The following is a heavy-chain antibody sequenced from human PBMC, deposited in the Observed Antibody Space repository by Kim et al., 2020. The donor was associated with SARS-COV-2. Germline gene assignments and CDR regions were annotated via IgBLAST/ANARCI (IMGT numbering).Heavy chain of an antibody. CDR3: ARDDVRAYSGSYWGAFDI. Sequence: ASVKVSCKASGYTFTGYYMHWVRQAPGQGLEWMGWINPNSGGTNYAQKFQGRVTMTRDTSISTAYMELSRLRSDDTAVYYCARDDVRAYSGSYWGAFDIWGQGTMVTVSS. CDR1: GYTFTGYY. CDR2: INPNSGGT. V-gene: IGHV1-2*02. D-gene: IGHD1-26*01. J-gene: IGHJ3*02.